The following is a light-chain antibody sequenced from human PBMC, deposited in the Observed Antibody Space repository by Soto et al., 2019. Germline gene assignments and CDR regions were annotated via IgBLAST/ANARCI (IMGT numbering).Light chain of an antibody. CDR1: ESVSSY. CDR3: KQHSNWPPIT. V-gene: IGKV3-11*01. Sequence: IVLNPSTGTLSLSPGERATLSFRASESVSSYLAWYQQKPGQAPRLLIYDASNRATGIPARFSGSGSGTDFTLTTSRLEHEDFAVYYCKQHSNWPPITFGQGTRLEN. J-gene: IGKJ5*01. CDR2: DAS.